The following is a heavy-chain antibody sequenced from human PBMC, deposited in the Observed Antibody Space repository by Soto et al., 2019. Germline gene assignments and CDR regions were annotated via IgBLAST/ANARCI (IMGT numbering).Heavy chain of an antibody. J-gene: IGHJ3*02. D-gene: IGHD2-15*01. CDR2: IRDGGEST. Sequence: EVQLLESGGGLVQPGESLRLSCAFSGFIFGNYMMTWVRQAPGKGLEWVSTIRDGGESTYYADSVKGRFTIYRDNSKNTLYLQMDSVGVEETAVYYCAPHVHCSGGSCHYDAFDTRGQGTMVTVSS. CDR1: GFIFGNYM. V-gene: IGHV3-23*01. CDR3: APHVHCSGGSCHYDAFDT.